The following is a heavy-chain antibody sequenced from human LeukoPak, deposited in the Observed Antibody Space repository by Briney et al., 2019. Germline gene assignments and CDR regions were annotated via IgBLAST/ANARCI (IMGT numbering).Heavy chain of an antibody. J-gene: IGHJ6*03. CDR1: GYTFTSYD. V-gene: IGHV1-8*01. D-gene: IGHD2-21*01. Sequence: ASVKVSCKASGYTFTSYDINWVRRATGQGLEWMGWMNPNSGNTGYAQKFQGRVTMTRNTSISTAYMELSSLRSEDTAVYYCARGVMTYYYMDVWGKGTTATVSS. CDR3: ARGVMTYYYMDV. CDR2: MNPNSGNT.